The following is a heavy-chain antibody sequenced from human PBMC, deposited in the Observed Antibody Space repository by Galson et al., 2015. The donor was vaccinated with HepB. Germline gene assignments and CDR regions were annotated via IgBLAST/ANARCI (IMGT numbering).Heavy chain of an antibody. J-gene: IGHJ6*02. Sequence: SVKVSCKASGYTFTSYYMHWVRQAPGQGLEWMGIINPSGGSTSYAQKFQGRVTMTRDTSTSTVYMELSSLRSEDTAVYYCAKDPAVGARVAPANYYYGMDVWGQGTTVTVSS. CDR1: GYTFTSYY. D-gene: IGHD1-26*01. CDR3: AKDPAVGARVAPANYYYGMDV. V-gene: IGHV1-46*01. CDR2: INPSGGST.